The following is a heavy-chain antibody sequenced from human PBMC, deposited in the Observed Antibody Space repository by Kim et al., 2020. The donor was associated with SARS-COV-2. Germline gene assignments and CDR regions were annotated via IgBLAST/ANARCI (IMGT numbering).Heavy chain of an antibody. CDR2: IDSRGGNT. CDR3: AKYYHASGYRNGMDV. J-gene: IGHJ6*02. D-gene: IGHD3-10*01. CDR1: GFTFSRHA. V-gene: IGHV3-23*01. Sequence: GGSLRLSCGASGFTFSRHAMSWVRQASGKGLEWVSTIDSRGGNTYYADSVKGRFTISRDNSKNTLYLETNSLRAEDTAVYYCAKYYHASGYRNGMDVWGQGTTLTVSS.